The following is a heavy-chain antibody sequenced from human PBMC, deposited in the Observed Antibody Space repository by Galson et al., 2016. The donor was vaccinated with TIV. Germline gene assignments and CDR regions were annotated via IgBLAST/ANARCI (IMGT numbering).Heavy chain of an antibody. J-gene: IGHJ6*02. CDR1: GFSVSSNY. CDR3: ARECRYCGNECYLKYYFGMDV. CDR2: ISDNGNT. Sequence: SLRLSCAASGFSVSSNYMSWVRQAPGEGLEWVSLISDNGNTNYADFVKGRFTVSRDNSKNTVYLQMNSLRAEDTALYYCARECRYCGNECYLKYYFGMDVWGQGTTVTVS. V-gene: IGHV3-66*03. D-gene: IGHD2-21*01.